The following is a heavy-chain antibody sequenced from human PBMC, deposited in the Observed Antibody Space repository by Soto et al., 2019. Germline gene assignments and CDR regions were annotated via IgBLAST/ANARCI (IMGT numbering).Heavy chain of an antibody. CDR2: IYHSGST. CDR1: GGSISSSNW. J-gene: IGHJ4*02. Sequence: PSETLSLTCAVSGGSISSSNWWSWVRQPPGKGLEWIGEIYHSGSTNYNPSLKSRVTISVDKSKNQFSLKLSSVTAADTAVYYCARVGSSGWYSPSPSSRTPPTKRTYYFDYWGQGTLVTVSS. V-gene: IGHV4-4*02. CDR3: ARVGSSGWYSPSPSSRTPPTKRTYYFDY. D-gene: IGHD6-19*01.